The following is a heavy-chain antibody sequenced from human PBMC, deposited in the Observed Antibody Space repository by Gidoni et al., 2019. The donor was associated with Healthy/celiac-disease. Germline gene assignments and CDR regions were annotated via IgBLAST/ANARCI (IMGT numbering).Heavy chain of an antibody. Sequence: QVQLVESGGGVVQPGRSLRLSCAASGFTFRSYGMHWVRQAPGKGLEWVAVISYDGSNKYYADSVKGRFTISRDNSKNTLYLQMNSLRAEDTAVYYCAKDPMPLSSALPTFDYWGQGTLVTVSS. V-gene: IGHV3-30*18. CDR2: ISYDGSNK. D-gene: IGHD2-2*01. J-gene: IGHJ4*02. CDR1: GFTFRSYG. CDR3: AKDPMPLSSALPTFDY.